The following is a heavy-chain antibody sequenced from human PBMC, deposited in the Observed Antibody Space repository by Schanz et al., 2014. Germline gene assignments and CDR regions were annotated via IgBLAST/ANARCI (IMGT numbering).Heavy chain of an antibody. CDR3: AFDRDDAYDI. Sequence: QVHLVQSGAEVKKPGASVKVSCTTSGYTFTGHYLHWVRQAPGQGLEWMGRINPKSGGTDYAQNFEGRVTMTRDTSVGTVYMDLSSLISEDTAVYYCAFDRDDAYDIWGQGTTVTVSS. J-gene: IGHJ3*02. CDR1: GYTFTGHY. V-gene: IGHV1-2*06. D-gene: IGHD3-9*01. CDR2: INPKSGGT.